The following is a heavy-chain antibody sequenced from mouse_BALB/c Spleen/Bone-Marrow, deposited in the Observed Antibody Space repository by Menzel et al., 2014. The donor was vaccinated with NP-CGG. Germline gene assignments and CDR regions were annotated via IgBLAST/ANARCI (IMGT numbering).Heavy chain of an antibody. J-gene: IGHJ2*01. D-gene: IGHD4-1*01. CDR3: AREGLGRGY. CDR1: GYTFISYT. Sequence: VQRVESGAELARPGASVKMSCKTSGYTFISYTTYWIKQRPGQGLEWIGYINPTSYYTDYNQKFKDKATLTSDKSSSTAYMQLNSLTSEDSAVYYCAREGLGRGYWGQGTTLTVSS. CDR2: INPTSYYT. V-gene: IGHV1-4*01.